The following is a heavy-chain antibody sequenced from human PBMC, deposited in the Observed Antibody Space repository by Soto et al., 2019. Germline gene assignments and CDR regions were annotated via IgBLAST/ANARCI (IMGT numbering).Heavy chain of an antibody. J-gene: IGHJ4*02. CDR1: GGSFKSGSYS. V-gene: IGHV4-61*01. CDR3: ARDFAYFDS. CDR2: VYHTGRT. Sequence: PSETLSLTCTVSGGSFKSGSYSCRWIRQPPGKGLELIGYVYHTGRTSYNPSLKSRVSISMDTSKNQFSPNLDSVTAADTAVYFCARDFAYFDSWGQGTLVTVSS. D-gene: IGHD3-3*01.